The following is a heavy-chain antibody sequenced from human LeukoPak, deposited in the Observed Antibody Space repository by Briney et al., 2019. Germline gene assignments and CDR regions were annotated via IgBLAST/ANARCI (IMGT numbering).Heavy chain of an antibody. D-gene: IGHD2-15*01. CDR1: GYIFSTSW. J-gene: IGHJ4*02. CDR3: ARRDCSAGSCSFDS. CDR2: IYPGDSDT. Sequence: GESLKISCKASGYIFSTSWIGWMRQMPGKGLECMGIIYPGDSDTRYTPSFQGQVTISVDKPISTAYLQWSTLKASDTAMYYCARRDCSAGSCSFDSWGQGSLVTVSS. V-gene: IGHV5-51*01.